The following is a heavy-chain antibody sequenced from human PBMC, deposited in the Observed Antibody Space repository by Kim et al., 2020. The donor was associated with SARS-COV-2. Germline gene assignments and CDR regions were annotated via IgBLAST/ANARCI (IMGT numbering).Heavy chain of an antibody. J-gene: IGHJ6*02. CDR1: GFTISRNY. V-gene: IGHV3-53*01. CDR2: IYSGGST. Sequence: GGSLRLSCVASGFTISRNYMNWVRQAPGEGLEWVSVIYSGGSTLYADSVKGRFTVSRDISKSTVYLQMNSLRADDTAVYYCVRSGGYSYYAMDVWGQGTTVTVSS. CDR3: VRSGGYSYYAMDV. D-gene: IGHD5-12*01.